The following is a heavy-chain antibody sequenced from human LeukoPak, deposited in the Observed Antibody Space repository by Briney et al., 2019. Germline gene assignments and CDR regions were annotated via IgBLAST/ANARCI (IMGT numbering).Heavy chain of an antibody. D-gene: IGHD5-24*01. V-gene: IGHV4-39*07. Sequence: SETLSLTCTVSGGSIGSSSYYWGWIRQPPGKGLEWIGSIYYSGSTYYNPSLKSRVTISVDTSKNQFSLKLSSVTAADTAVYYCARGMTSIYWGQGTLVTVSS. CDR1: GGSIGSSSYY. CDR2: IYYSGST. J-gene: IGHJ4*02. CDR3: ARGMTSIY.